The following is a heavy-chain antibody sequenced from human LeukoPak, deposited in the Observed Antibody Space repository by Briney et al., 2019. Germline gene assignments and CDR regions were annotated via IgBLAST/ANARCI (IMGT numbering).Heavy chain of an antibody. Sequence: PGGSLRLSCEASGFTFSDYSMNWVRQAPRKGLEWISYISSSSSIIYNADSVKGRFTISRDNVKNTLYLQMNSLRAEDTAVYYCAKGSGQIDYWGQGTLVTVSS. CDR2: ISSSSSII. CDR3: AKGSGQIDY. D-gene: IGHD3-10*01. J-gene: IGHJ4*02. V-gene: IGHV3-48*01. CDR1: GFTFSDYS.